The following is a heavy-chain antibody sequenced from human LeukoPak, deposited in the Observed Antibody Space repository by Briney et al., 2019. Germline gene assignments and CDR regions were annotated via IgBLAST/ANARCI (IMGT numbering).Heavy chain of an antibody. Sequence: SETLSLTCTVSDASISGYYWSWIRQPPGKGLEWIGSIHFSGSTNDNPSLRSRVTISVDTSKNQLSLKLSSVTAADTAVYYCARDLGGIYFDYWGQGTLVTVSS. CDR3: ARDLGGIYFDY. J-gene: IGHJ4*02. D-gene: IGHD1-26*01. V-gene: IGHV4-59*01. CDR1: DASISGYY. CDR2: IHFSGST.